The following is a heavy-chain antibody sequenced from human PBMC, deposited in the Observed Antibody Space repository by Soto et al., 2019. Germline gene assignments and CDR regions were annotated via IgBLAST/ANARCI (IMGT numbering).Heavy chain of an antibody. CDR3: ARDLVGDDRN. V-gene: IGHV3-74*01. J-gene: IGHJ4*01. CDR2: INTDGTTT. CDR1: GVNVSNYW. D-gene: IGHD2-21*02. Sequence: EVQLLESGGGLVQPGGSLRLSCAASGVNVSNYWMHWVRQAPGKGPVWVSRINTDGTTTNYAESVKGRFIISRDNAKNTLYLHKDSLGAEDTVVYQCARDLVGDDRNWGYGTVVTVS.